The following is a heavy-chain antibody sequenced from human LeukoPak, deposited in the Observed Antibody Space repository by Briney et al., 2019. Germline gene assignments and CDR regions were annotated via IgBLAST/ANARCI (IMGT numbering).Heavy chain of an antibody. D-gene: IGHD3-3*01. CDR1: GGSISSGGYY. CDR3: AGNDFWSGYLHGDAFDI. CDR2: IYYSGST. Sequence: PSETLSLTCTVSGGSISSGGYYWSWLRQHPGKGLEWIGYIYYSGSTYYNPSLMSRVTISVDTSKNQFSLKLSSVTAADTAVYYCAGNDFWSGYLHGDAFDIWGQGTMVTVSS. J-gene: IGHJ3*02. V-gene: IGHV4-31*03.